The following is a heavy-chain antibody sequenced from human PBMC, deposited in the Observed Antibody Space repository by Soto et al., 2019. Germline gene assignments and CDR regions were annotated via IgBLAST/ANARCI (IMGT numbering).Heavy chain of an antibody. V-gene: IGHV1-2*02. Sequence: ASVKVCCKASGYTFTGYYMHWVRQAPGQGLEWMGWINPNSGGTNYAQKFQGRVTMTRDTSISTAYMELSRLRSDDTAVYYCARVVCSSTSCYFNYYYGMDVWGQGTTVTVSS. CDR3: ARVVCSSTSCYFNYYYGMDV. CDR1: GYTFTGYY. CDR2: INPNSGGT. J-gene: IGHJ6*02. D-gene: IGHD2-2*01.